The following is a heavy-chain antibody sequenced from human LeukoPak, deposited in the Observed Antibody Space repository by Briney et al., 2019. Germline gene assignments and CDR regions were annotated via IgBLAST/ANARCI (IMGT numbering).Heavy chain of an antibody. V-gene: IGHV3-23*01. CDR2: ISNSGGTT. D-gene: IGHD3-10*01. CDR3: ARDPSYYYGSGTLFDY. J-gene: IGHJ4*02. CDR1: GFTFSSYA. Sequence: GGSLRLSCAASGFTFSSYAMSWVRQAPGKGLEWVSTISNSGGTTYYADSVKGRFTISRDSAKNSLYLQMNSLRAEDTAVYYCARDPSYYYGSGTLFDYWGQGTLVTVSS.